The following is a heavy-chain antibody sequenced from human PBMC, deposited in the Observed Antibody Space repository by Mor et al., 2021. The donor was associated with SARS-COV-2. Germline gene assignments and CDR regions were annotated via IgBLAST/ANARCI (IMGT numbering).Heavy chain of an antibody. J-gene: IGHJ6*02. Sequence: EYVSGISNHGDKTYYAASLKGRVTISRDNSKNTLSLEMNSVRVEDTAVYYCVKDQHYMQDSYHYGLDVWGQGTTVTVSS. D-gene: IGHD2-2*01. CDR2: ISNHGDKT. V-gene: IGHV3-64D*09. CDR3: VKDQHYMQDSYHYGLDV.